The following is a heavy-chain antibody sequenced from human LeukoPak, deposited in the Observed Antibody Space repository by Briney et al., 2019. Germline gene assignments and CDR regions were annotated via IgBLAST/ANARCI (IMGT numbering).Heavy chain of an antibody. CDR3: ARDCSSTSCYNRIDY. Sequence: GGSLRLSCAASGFTFSDYYMSWIRQAPGKGLEWVSYISSSSSYIYYADSVKGRFTISRDNAKNSRYLQMNSLRAEDTAVYYCARDCSSTSCYNRIDYWGQGTLVTVSS. V-gene: IGHV3-11*06. CDR2: ISSSSSYI. J-gene: IGHJ4*02. D-gene: IGHD2-2*02. CDR1: GFTFSDYY.